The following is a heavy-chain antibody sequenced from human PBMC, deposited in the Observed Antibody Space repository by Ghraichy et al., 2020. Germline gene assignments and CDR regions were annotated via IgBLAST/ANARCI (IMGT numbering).Heavy chain of an antibody. V-gene: IGHV3-23*01. CDR3: AKGGLRGSFYYYYMDV. D-gene: IGHD4-17*01. J-gene: IGHJ6*03. CDR1: GFTFSSYS. Sequence: GSLRLSCVVSGFTFSSYSMTWVRQAPGKGLEWVSTISDTGGSTYYADSVKGRFTTSRDNSKSTLYLQMNSLRAEDTAVYYCAKGGLRGSFYYYYMDVWGKGTTVTVSS. CDR2: ISDTGGST.